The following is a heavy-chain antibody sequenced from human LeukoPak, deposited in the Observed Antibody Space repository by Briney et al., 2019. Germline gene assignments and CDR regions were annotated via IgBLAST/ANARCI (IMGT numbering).Heavy chain of an antibody. D-gene: IGHD3-10*01. Sequence: PGGSLRLSCAASGFTFSSYWMSWVRQAPGKGLEWVGRIKSKTDGGTTDYAAPVKGRFSISRDDSKNTVYLQMNSLITEDTAVYYCTRYYYDSGSYGELEYWGQGSLVTVSS. CDR3: TRYYYDSGSYGELEY. V-gene: IGHV3-15*01. CDR2: IKSKTDGGTT. J-gene: IGHJ4*02. CDR1: GFTFSSYW.